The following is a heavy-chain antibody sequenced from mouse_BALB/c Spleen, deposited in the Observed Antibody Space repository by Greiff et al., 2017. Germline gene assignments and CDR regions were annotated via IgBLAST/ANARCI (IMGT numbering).Heavy chain of an antibody. CDR3: ARSRTTATWYFDV. Sequence: VQLKESGPELVKPGASVKMSCKASGYTFTSYVMHWVKQKPGQGLEWIGYINPYNDGTKYNEKFKGKATLTSDKSSSTAYMELSSLTSEDSAVYYCARSRTTATWYFDVWGAGTTVTVSS. J-gene: IGHJ1*01. CDR1: GYTFTSYV. D-gene: IGHD1-2*01. V-gene: IGHV1-14*01. CDR2: INPYNDGT.